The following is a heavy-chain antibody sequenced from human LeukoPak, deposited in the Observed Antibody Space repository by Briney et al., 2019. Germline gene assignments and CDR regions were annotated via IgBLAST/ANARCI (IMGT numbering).Heavy chain of an antibody. CDR2: ISSSASTI. D-gene: IGHD2-15*01. CDR1: GFTFSSYE. J-gene: IGHJ4*02. Sequence: GGSLRLSCAASGFTFSSYEMNWVRQAPGKGLEWVSSISSSASTIHYADSVKGRFAISRGNAKNSLYLQMNSLRAEDTAVYYCAKTGGLYDLDYWGQGTLVTVSS. CDR3: AKTGGLYDLDY. V-gene: IGHV3-48*03.